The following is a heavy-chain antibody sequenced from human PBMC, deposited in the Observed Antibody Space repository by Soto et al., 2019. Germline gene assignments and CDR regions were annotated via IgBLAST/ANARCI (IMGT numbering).Heavy chain of an antibody. CDR1: GYTFTTYG. CDR2: ISAYNGDT. D-gene: IGHD2-2*01. V-gene: IGHV1-18*01. J-gene: IGHJ5*02. CDR3: AGALGYCSNTNCYNWFDP. Sequence: QVQLVQSGAEVKKPGASVKVSCKASGYTFTTYGISWVRQAPGQGLEWMGWISAYNGDTNYAQKLQGRVTMTTDSSTSTAYMEMRSLRSDDTAVYYCAGALGYCSNTNCYNWFDPWGQGTLVTVSS.